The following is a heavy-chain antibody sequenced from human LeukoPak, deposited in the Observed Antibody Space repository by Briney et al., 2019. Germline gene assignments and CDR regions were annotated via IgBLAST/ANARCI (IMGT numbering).Heavy chain of an antibody. J-gene: IGHJ4*02. CDR2: IYYSGTT. CDR1: GGSFSNYY. Sequence: PSETLSLTCSVSGGSFSNYYWSWIRQPPGKGLEWIGFIYYSGTTDYNPSLKSRATISVDTSKKQFSLKLSSVTAADTAVYYCARGVVLTGYPLDFWGRGTLVTVSS. D-gene: IGHD3-9*01. V-gene: IGHV4-59*01. CDR3: ARGVVLTGYPLDF.